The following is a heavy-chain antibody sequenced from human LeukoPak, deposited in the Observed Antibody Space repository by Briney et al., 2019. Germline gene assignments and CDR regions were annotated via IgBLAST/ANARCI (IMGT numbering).Heavy chain of an antibody. Sequence: PGGSLRLSCAASGFTVSSNYMIWVRQAPGKGLEWVSIIYSDGITYYADSVKGRFTISRDNSKNTLYLQMNSLRAEDTAVYYCARGGVNDFWSGYYTGIGDYYYMDVWGKGTTVTVSS. J-gene: IGHJ6*03. V-gene: IGHV3-53*01. CDR1: GFTVSSNY. CDR3: ARGGVNDFWSGYYTGIGDYYYMDV. CDR2: IYSDGIT. D-gene: IGHD3-3*01.